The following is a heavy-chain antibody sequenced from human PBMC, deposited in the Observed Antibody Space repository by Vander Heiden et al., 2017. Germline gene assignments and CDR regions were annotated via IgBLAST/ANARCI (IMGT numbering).Heavy chain of an antibody. CDR1: GLPFDDYD. J-gene: IGHJ3*02. Sequence: EVQLVESGGGLVQPGRSLRLSCAASGLPFDDYDMHWVRQAPGKGLEWVSGISWNSGSIGYADSVKGRFTISRDNAKNSLYLQMNSLRAEDTALYYCAKDVRDYYDSSGYSAFDIWGQGTMVTVSS. V-gene: IGHV3-9*01. D-gene: IGHD3-22*01. CDR2: ISWNSGSI. CDR3: AKDVRDYYDSSGYSAFDI.